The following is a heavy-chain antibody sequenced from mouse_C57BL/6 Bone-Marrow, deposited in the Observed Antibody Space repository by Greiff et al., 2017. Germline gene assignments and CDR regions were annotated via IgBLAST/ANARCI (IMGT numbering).Heavy chain of an antibody. CDR2: INPSTGGT. V-gene: IGHV1-42*01. CDR1: GYSFTGYY. D-gene: IGHD1-1*01. Sequence: VQLQQSGPELVKPGASVKISCKASGYSFTGYYMNWVKQSPEKSLEWIGEINPSTGGTTYNQKFKAKATLTVDKSSSTAYMQLKSLTSEDSAVYYCARTVTTVVAGAIDYWGQGTSVTVSS. CDR3: ARTVTTVVAGAIDY. J-gene: IGHJ4*01.